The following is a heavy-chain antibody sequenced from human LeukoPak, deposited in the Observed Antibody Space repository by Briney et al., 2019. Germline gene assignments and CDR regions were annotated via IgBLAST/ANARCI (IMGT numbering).Heavy chain of an antibody. CDR2: LNSDGSST. CDR3: ARASNRNLINFDY. V-gene: IGHV3-74*01. J-gene: IGHJ4*02. D-gene: IGHD1-1*01. CDR1: GFTFSSYW. Sequence: PGGSLRLSCAASGFTFSSYWMHWVRQAPGKGLVWVSRLNSDGSSTSYADSVKGRFTISRDNAETTLHLQMNNLSAEDTAVYYCARASNRNLINFDYWGQGALVTVSS.